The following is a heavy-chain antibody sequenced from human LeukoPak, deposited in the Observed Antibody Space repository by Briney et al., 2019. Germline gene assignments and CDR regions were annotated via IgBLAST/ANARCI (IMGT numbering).Heavy chain of an antibody. V-gene: IGHV1-3*01. Sequence: ASVEVSCKASGYTFTSYAMYWVRQAPGQRLEWMGWINAGNGNTKYSQKFQGRVTITRDTSASTAYMELSSLRSEDTAVYYCARGSIRAQLPPDYWGQGTLVTVSS. D-gene: IGHD2-2*01. CDR1: GYTFTSYA. J-gene: IGHJ4*02. CDR3: ARGSIRAQLPPDY. CDR2: INAGNGNT.